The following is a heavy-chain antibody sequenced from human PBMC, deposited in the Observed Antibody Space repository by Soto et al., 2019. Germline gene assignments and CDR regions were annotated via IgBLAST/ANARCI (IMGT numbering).Heavy chain of an antibody. Sequence: GSLRLSCAASGFTFSSYAMSWVRQAPGKGLEWVSAISGSGGSTYYADSVKGRFTISRDNSKNTLYLQMNSLRAEDTAVYYCAKAAYCGGDCYSYFDYWGQGTLVTVSS. CDR2: ISGSGGST. CDR3: AKAAYCGGDCYSYFDY. J-gene: IGHJ4*02. V-gene: IGHV3-23*01. CDR1: GFTFSSYA. D-gene: IGHD2-21*02.